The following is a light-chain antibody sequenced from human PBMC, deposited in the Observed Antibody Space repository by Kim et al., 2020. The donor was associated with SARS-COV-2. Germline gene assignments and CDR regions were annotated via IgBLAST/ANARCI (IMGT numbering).Light chain of an antibody. Sequence: HSFAISCTGSSSDVGVYNYVSWYRPLPGKAPRLMIYDVSMRPSVISNRFSGSKSCNTASLTISGLQAEDEADYYCSSYTSSGAWVFGGGTQLTVL. CDR2: DVS. V-gene: IGLV2-14*03. CDR1: SSDVGVYNY. J-gene: IGLJ3*02. CDR3: SSYTSSGAWV.